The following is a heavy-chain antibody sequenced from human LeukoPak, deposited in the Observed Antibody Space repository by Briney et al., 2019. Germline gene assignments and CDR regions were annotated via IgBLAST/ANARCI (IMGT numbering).Heavy chain of an antibody. J-gene: IGHJ3*02. V-gene: IGHV3-21*01. Sequence: GGSLRLSCAASGFTFSSYSMNWVRQAPGKGLEWVSSISSSSSYIYYADSVKGRFTISRDIAKNSLYLQMNSLRAEDTAVYYCARARAGAFDIWGQGTMVTVSS. CDR1: GFTFSSYS. CDR3: ARARAGAFDI. CDR2: ISSSSSYI.